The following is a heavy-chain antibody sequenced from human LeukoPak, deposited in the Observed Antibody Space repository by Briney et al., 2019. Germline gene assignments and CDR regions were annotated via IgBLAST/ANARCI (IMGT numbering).Heavy chain of an antibody. CDR1: GYTFTGYY. J-gene: IGHJ5*02. CDR2: INPSSGGT. V-gene: IGHV1-2*02. CDR3: ARSIHLRGLRSVMVWFDP. D-gene: IGHD3-10*01. Sequence: ASVKVSCKASGYTFTGYYMHWVRQAPGQGLEWMGWINPSSGGTNHAQKFQGRVTMTRDTSISTAYMELSRLRSDDTAVYYCARSIHLRGLRSVMVWFDPWGQGTLVTVSS.